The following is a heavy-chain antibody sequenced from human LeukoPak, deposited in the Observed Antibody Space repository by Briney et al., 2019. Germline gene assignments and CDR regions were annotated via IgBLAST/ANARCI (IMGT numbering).Heavy chain of an antibody. Sequence: GASVKVSCKASGYTFTSYGISWVRQAPGQGLEWMGWISAYNGNTNYAQKLQGRVTMTTDTSASTAYMELSSLRSEDTAVYYCARGDTAMVREYFDYWGQGTLVTVSS. D-gene: IGHD5-18*01. CDR1: GYTFTSYG. J-gene: IGHJ4*02. CDR2: ISAYNGNT. CDR3: ARGDTAMVREYFDY. V-gene: IGHV1-18*01.